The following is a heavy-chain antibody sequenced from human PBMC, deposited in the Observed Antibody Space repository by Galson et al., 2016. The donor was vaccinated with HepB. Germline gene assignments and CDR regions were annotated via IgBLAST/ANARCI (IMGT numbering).Heavy chain of an antibody. Sequence: SLRLSCAGSGCSFNSFGMSWVRQAPGKGLQWVATISGRVGCTYYADSVQGRFTISRDNSKNILYLQVNRLRAEDTATYYCAKSNDFYGLGTYHNNNDHLDYWGQGTLVTVSS. CDR1: GCSFNSFG. D-gene: IGHD3-10*01. J-gene: IGHJ4*02. V-gene: IGHV3-23*01. CDR2: ISGRVGCT. CDR3: AKSNDFYGLGTYHNNNDHLDY.